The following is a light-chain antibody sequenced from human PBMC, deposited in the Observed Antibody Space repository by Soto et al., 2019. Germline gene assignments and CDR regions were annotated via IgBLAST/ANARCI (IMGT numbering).Light chain of an antibody. CDR2: GAS. CDR1: QSVSTEY. CDR3: QQRSSWPPALS. J-gene: IGKJ4*01. Sequence: ETVLTQSPGTLSLSPGERATLSCTASQSVSTEYLAWYQQKPGQVPRLLIFGASIRATGVPDRFSGSGSGTDFTLTISSLEPEDFAVYYCQQRSSWPPALSFGGGTKVDIK. V-gene: IGKV3D-20*02.